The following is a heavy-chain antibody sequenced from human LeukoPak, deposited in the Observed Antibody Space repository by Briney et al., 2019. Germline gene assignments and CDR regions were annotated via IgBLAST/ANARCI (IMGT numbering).Heavy chain of an antibody. CDR3: ARGAYSSRGRRYVSFDY. CDR2: ISSRGITI. CDR1: GFTFSNAW. J-gene: IGHJ4*02. Sequence: KPGGSLRLSCAASGFTFSNAWMSWVRQAPGKGLEWVSYISSRGITIYYADSVKGRFTISRDNAKNSLYLQMNSLRAEDTAVYYCARGAYSSRGRRYVSFDYWGQGTLVTVSS. V-gene: IGHV3-11*04. D-gene: IGHD6-13*01.